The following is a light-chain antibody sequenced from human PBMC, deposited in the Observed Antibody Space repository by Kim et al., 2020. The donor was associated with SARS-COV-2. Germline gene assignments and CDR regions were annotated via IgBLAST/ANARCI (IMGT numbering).Light chain of an antibody. CDR1: SSDVGGYNL. V-gene: IGLV2-8*01. CDR3: SSYAGSNIYV. J-gene: IGLJ1*01. Sequence: QSALTQPPSASGSPGQSITISCTGTSSDVGGYNLVSWYQQHPGKAPKLMISEVTKRPSGVPDRFSGYKSGNTASLTVSGLQVEDEADYYCSSYAGSNIYVFGTGTKVTVL. CDR2: EVT.